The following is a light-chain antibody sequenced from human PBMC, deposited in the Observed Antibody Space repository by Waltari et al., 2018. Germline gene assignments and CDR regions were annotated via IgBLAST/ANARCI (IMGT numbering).Light chain of an antibody. J-gene: IGKJ1*01. Sequence: DIVLTQFPGTLSLSAGERATLPCRASPSIGKYLAWYQLRPGQAPRLLIYDAYIRAAGIPDRFSGSGSGTDFSLTISRLEPDDFAMYDCQHYVRLPVTFGQGTKVEIK. CDR3: QHYVRLPVT. V-gene: IGKV3-20*01. CDR1: PSIGKY. CDR2: DAY.